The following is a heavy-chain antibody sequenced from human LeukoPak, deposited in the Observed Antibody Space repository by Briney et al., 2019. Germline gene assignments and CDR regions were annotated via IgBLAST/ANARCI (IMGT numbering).Heavy chain of an antibody. Sequence: GESLKISCKGSGYNFATYWIGWVRQMPGKGLEWMGIIYPGDSDTRYSPSFQGQVTISADKSISTAYLQWSSLRASDTAMYYCARCTSGWPLDYWGQGTLVTVSS. CDR1: GYNFATYW. J-gene: IGHJ4*02. D-gene: IGHD6-19*01. V-gene: IGHV5-51*01. CDR2: IYPGDSDT. CDR3: ARCTSGWPLDY.